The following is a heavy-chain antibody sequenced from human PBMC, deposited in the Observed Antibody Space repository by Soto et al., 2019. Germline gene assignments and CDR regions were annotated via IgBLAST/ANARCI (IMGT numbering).Heavy chain of an antibody. J-gene: IGHJ4*02. CDR2: INSDGSST. CDR3: ARDLWFYTVGGGRVDSSGYLPSR. CDR1: GFTFSSYW. D-gene: IGHD3-22*01. V-gene: IGHV3-74*01. Sequence: EVQLVESGGGLVQPGGSLRLSCAASGFTFSSYWMHWVRQAPGKGLVWVSRINSDGSSTSYADSVKGRFTISRDNAKNRLFLQMSSRRAEDQTVYYCARDLWFYTVGGGRVDSSGYLPSRWGQGTLVTVSS.